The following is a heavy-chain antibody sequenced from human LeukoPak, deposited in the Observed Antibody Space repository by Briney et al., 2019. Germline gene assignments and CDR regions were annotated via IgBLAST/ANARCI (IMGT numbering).Heavy chain of an antibody. CDR2: NPYSDNMRSDKT. V-gene: IGHV4-59*07. Sequence: SDTLSLTCSFTVGFHTRFYWRCTRHPPGKGLEWIVYNPYSDNMRSDKTNYSPAFKNRVTISLDTPNNHFSLNLTSQTAADSAVYYCARGRAGIDRWGHGNLVTVSS. J-gene: IGHJ5*02. CDR3: ARGRAGIDR. CDR1: VGFHTRFY. D-gene: IGHD6-19*01.